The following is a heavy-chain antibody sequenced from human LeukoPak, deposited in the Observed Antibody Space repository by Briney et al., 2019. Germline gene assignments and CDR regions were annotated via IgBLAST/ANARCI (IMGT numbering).Heavy chain of an antibody. V-gene: IGHV4-34*01. CDR2: INHSGST. D-gene: IGHD5-12*01. J-gene: IGHJ4*02. CDR1: GGSFSGYY. CDR3: ARREMATINELLYFDY. Sequence: PSETLSLTCAVYGGSFSGYYWSWIRQPPGKGLEWIGEINHSGSTNYNPSLKSRVTIPVDTSKNQFSPKLSSVTAADTAVYYCARREMATINELLYFDYWGQGTLVTVSS.